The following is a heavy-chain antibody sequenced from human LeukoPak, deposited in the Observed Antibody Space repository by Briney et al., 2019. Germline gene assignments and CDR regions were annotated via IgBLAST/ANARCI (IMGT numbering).Heavy chain of an antibody. V-gene: IGHV1-2*02. CDR3: ARESLYDSSGYYYYYYYMDV. J-gene: IGHJ6*03. Sequence: ASVKVSCKASGYTFTDYYIHWVRQAPGQGLEWMAWINPNGGATNYAQKFQGRVIMTRDTSISTAYMELSRLRSDDTAVYYCARESLYDSSGYYYYYYYMDVWGKGTTVTVSS. CDR2: INPNGGAT. CDR1: GYTFTDYY. D-gene: IGHD3-22*01.